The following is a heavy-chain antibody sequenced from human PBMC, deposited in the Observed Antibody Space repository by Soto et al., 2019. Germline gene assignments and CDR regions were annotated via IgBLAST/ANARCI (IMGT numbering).Heavy chain of an antibody. J-gene: IGHJ3*01. CDR1: GFTLSTSA. CDR2: INTDGDVR. Sequence: GGSLRLSCKVSGFTLSTSAMNWVRQSPGKGLEWVSYINTDGDVRHYADSVKGRFTVSRDNAKNLVYLQMNNVGADDTAVYFCTRRDVFDLWGQGATVTVSS. CDR3: TRRDVFDL. V-gene: IGHV3-48*01.